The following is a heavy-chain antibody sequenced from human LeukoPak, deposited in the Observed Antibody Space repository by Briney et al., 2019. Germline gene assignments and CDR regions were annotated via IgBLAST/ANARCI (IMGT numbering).Heavy chain of an antibody. CDR2: ISGSGDST. V-gene: IGHV3-23*01. J-gene: IGHJ3*02. Sequence: GGSLRLSCAASGYAFSSYAMSWVRQAPGKGLEWVSAISGSGDSTYYADSVKGRFTISRDNSKNTLYLQMNSLRAEDTAVYYCAKDQGGGGSYPPDAFDIWGQGTMVTVSS. D-gene: IGHD1-26*01. CDR1: GYAFSSYA. CDR3: AKDQGGGGSYPPDAFDI.